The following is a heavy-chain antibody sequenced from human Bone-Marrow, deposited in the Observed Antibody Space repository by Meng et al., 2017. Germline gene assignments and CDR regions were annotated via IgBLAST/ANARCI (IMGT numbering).Heavy chain of an antibody. D-gene: IGHD6-13*01. V-gene: IGHV1-2*06. Sequence: ASAKVFCNTSGYNFLDYWLHWLRRAPGQGLEWMGRIDTKSGDTHYAQRFQGRVTITGDTYISTAYMELSGLRSDDTAMYYCARDEDISAAGNLFGDYWGHGTLVTVSS. CDR3: ARDEDISAAGNLFGDY. CDR2: IDTKSGDT. CDR1: GYNFLDYW. J-gene: IGHJ4*01.